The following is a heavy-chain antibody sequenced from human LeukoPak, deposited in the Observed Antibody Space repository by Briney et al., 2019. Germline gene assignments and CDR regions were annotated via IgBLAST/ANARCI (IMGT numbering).Heavy chain of an antibody. D-gene: IGHD1-26*01. J-gene: IGHJ4*02. CDR3: AKGGKWDVTPFDY. CDR2: ISGGGGST. V-gene: IGHV3-23*01. CDR1: GFAFSSYG. Sequence: GGSLRLSCAASGFAFSSYGMNWVRQAPGKGLEWVSTISGGGGSTYYADSVKGRFTISRDNSKNTLYLQVNSLRAEDTAVYYCAKGGKWDVTPFDYWGQGTLVTVSS.